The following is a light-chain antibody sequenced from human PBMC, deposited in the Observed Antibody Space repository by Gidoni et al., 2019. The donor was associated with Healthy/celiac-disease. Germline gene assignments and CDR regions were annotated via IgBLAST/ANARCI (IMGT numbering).Light chain of an antibody. CDR2: AS. J-gene: IGKJ2*01. CDR3: QQLNIWGT. V-gene: IGKV1-9*01. Sequence: ASTLQSGVPSRFSGSGSGTEFTLTISSLQPEDFATYYCQQLNIWGTFGQGTKLEIK.